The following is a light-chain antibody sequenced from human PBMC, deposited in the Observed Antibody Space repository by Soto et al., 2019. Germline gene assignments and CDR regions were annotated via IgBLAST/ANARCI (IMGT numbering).Light chain of an antibody. CDR1: NSDVESYNL. CDR2: EGT. J-gene: IGLJ1*01. V-gene: IGLV2-23*03. CDR3: CSYAGTATV. Sequence: QSALTQPASESGSPGQSITISCTGTNSDVESYNLVSWFRQHPGEAPKLIVYEGTKRPSGVSNRFSGSKSGNPASLTISGLQAEDEANYYCCSYAGTATVFGTGNKLTVL.